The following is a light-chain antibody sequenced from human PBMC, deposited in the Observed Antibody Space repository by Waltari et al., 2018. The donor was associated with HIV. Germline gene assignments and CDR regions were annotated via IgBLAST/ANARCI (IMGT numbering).Light chain of an antibody. Sequence: QSVLTQPPSASGTLGQRVTISCSGSSSNIGSNAVKWYQQFPGMAPKVVNYSDSQRPSGGPDRFAGAKSGTSASLAISGLLSEDEGDYYCAAWDDSLIVPVFGGGTKLTVL. CDR2: SDS. CDR1: SSNIGSNA. J-gene: IGLJ3*02. V-gene: IGLV1-44*01. CDR3: AAWDDSLIVPV.